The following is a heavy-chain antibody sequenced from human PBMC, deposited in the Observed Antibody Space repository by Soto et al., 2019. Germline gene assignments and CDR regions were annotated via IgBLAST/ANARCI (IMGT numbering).Heavy chain of an antibody. CDR1: SVSHVW. D-gene: IGHD3-22*01. V-gene: IGHV3-15*07. CDR3: TIDYYGVSGYYVTGY. J-gene: IGHJ4*02. Sequence: SVSHVWMNWVRQAPGKGLEWVGRIKSNTDGGTTDYAAPVKARFTISRDDSKNTLYLQMDSLKTEDTAVYYCTIDYYGVSGYYVTGYWGQGTLVTVSS. CDR2: IKSNTDGGTT.